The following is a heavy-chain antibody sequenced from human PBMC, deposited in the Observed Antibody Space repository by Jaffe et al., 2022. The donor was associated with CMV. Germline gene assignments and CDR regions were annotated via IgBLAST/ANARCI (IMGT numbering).Heavy chain of an antibody. Sequence: QVQLVQSGAEVKKPGSSVKVSCKASGGTFSSYAISWVRQAPGQGLEWMGRIIPILGIANYAQKFQGRVTITADKSTSTAYMELSSLRSEDTAVYYCARGYYDFWSGYSHYYYYYMDVWGKGTTVTVSS. V-gene: IGHV1-69*09. CDR1: GGTFSSYA. CDR3: ARGYYDFWSGYSHYYYYYMDV. CDR2: IIPILGIA. J-gene: IGHJ6*03. D-gene: IGHD3-3*01.